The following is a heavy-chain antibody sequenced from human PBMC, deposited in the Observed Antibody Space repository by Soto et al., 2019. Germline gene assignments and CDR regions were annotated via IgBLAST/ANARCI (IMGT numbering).Heavy chain of an antibody. CDR1: GGSISSGDYY. Sequence: SETLSLTCTVSGGSISSGDYYWSWIRQPPGKGLEWIGYIYYSGSTYYNPSLKSRVTISVDTSKNQFSLKLSSVTAADTAVYYCARSTYYYDSSGYYYYFDYWGQGTLVTVSS. J-gene: IGHJ4*02. D-gene: IGHD3-22*01. CDR3: ARSTYYYDSSGYYYYFDY. V-gene: IGHV4-30-4*01. CDR2: IYYSGST.